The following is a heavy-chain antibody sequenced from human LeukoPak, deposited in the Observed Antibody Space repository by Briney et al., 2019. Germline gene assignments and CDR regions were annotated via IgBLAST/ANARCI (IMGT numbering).Heavy chain of an antibody. Sequence: SGGSLRLSCAASGFTFSSYAMHWVRQAPGKGLEWVSGIRGSGGSTNYADSVKGRFTISRDNSKNTLYLQMNSLRAEDTAVYYCAKVYSSGWRDAFDIWGQGTMVTVSS. D-gene: IGHD6-19*01. J-gene: IGHJ3*02. CDR2: IRGSGGST. V-gene: IGHV3-23*01. CDR1: GFTFSSYA. CDR3: AKVYSSGWRDAFDI.